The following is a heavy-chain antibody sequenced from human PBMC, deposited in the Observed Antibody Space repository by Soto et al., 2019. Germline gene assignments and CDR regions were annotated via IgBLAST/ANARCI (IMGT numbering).Heavy chain of an antibody. D-gene: IGHD3-22*01. V-gene: IGHV4-59*02. CDR1: GASVSTGY. Sequence: QMQLQESGPGLVKPSETLSLTCTVSGASVSTGYWSWIRQPPGRALEWIGFMYFGGSFNYNPSLTSRVTISVETSKNQFSMKVTSVAAADPAVYYCARSYYDTTGFAVDPWGQGTLVTVSS. CDR3: ARSYYDTTGFAVDP. CDR2: MYFGGSF. J-gene: IGHJ5*02.